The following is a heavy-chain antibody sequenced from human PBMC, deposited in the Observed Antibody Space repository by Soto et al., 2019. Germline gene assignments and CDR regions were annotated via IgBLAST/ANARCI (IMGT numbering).Heavy chain of an antibody. Sequence: SETLSLTCTVSGGSISSGGYYWSWIRQHPGKGLEWIGYIYYSGSTYYNPSLKSRVTISVDTSKNQFSLKLSSVTAADTAVYYCARDRGTGSGYYGYYYYGMDVWGQGTRVTVSS. J-gene: IGHJ6*02. D-gene: IGHD3-3*01. CDR3: ARDRGTGSGYYGYYYYGMDV. V-gene: IGHV4-31*03. CDR2: IYYSGST. CDR1: GGSISSGGYY.